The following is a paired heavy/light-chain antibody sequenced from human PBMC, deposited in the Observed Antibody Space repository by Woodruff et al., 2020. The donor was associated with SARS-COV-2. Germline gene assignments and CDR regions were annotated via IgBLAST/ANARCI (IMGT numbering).Heavy chain of an antibody. D-gene: IGHD6-13*01. CDR3: ANLGAAAGKTYDAFDI. CDR1: GFTFDDYT. Sequence: EVQLVESGGVVVQPGGSLRLSCAASGFTFDDYTMHWVRQAPGKGLEWVSLISWDGGSTYYADSVKGRFTISRDNSKNSLYLQMNSLRTEDTALYYCANLGAAAGKTYDAFDIWGQGTMVTVSS. V-gene: IGHV3-43*01. CDR2: ISWDGGST. J-gene: IGHJ3*02.
Light chain of an antibody. J-gene: IGLJ2*01. CDR1: SSNIGNNY. CDR3: GTWDSSLSGVV. CDR2: DNN. V-gene: IGLV1-51*01. Sequence: QSVLTQPPSVSAAPGQKVTISCSGSSSNIGNNYVSWYQQLPGTAPKLLIYDNNKRPSGIPDRFSGSKSGTSATLGITGLQTGDEADYYCGTWDSSLSGVVFGGGTKLTVL.